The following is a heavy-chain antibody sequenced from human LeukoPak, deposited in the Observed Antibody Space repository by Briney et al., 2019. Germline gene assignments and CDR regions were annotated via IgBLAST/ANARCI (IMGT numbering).Heavy chain of an antibody. CDR3: ARDPRYGGNSEGFDY. D-gene: IGHD4-23*01. Sequence: GRSLRLSCAASGFTFSNYAMHWARQAPGKGLEWVAFISHDRSNNCHADSVKGRFTISRDNAKNSPYLQMNSLRAEDTAVYYCARDPRYGGNSEGFDYWGQGTLVTVSS. CDR1: GFTFSNYA. CDR2: ISHDRSNN. V-gene: IGHV3-30-3*01. J-gene: IGHJ4*02.